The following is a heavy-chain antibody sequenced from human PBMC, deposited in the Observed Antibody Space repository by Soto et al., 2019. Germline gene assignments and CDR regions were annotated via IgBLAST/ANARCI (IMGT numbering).Heavy chain of an antibody. CDR1: GFTFSSYS. D-gene: IGHD2-2*03. J-gene: IGHJ6*03. CDR2: ISSSSYI. CDR3: ARDSLDIVVVPAAPDYYYYMDV. Sequence: EVQLVESGGGLVKPGGSLRLSCAASGFTFSSYSMNWVRQAPGKGLEWVSSISSSSYIYYADSVKGRFTISRDNAKNSLYLQMNSLRAEDTAVYYCARDSLDIVVVPAAPDYYYYMDVWGKGTTVTVSS. V-gene: IGHV3-21*01.